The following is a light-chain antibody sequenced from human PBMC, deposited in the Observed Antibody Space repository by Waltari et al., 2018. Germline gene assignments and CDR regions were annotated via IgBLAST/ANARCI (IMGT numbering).Light chain of an antibody. CDR3: CSFASSRTWV. V-gene: IGLV2-23*01. J-gene: IGLJ3*02. CDR2: ENI. CDR1: TSDVGNYNL. Sequence: QSALTQPASVSGSPGQSITISCTGTTSDVGNYNLVSWYQQVPGRAPKLMIYENIRRHSDIAHRVSGSKSGNAASLSISGLQAEDEADYYCCSFASSRTWVFGGGTKLTVL.